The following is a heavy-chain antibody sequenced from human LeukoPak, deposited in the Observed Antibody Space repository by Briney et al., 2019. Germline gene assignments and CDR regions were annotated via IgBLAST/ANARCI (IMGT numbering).Heavy chain of an antibody. CDR3: ARDRSGYSGYDLFDY. CDR2: INSDGSST. Sequence: GGSLRLSCAASGFTFSSYWMHWVRRAPGKGLVWVSRINSDGSSTSYADSVKGRFTISRDNSKNTLYLQMNSLRAEDTAVYYCARDRSGYSGYDLFDYWGQGSLVTVSS. J-gene: IGHJ4*02. V-gene: IGHV3-74*01. D-gene: IGHD5-12*01. CDR1: GFTFSSYW.